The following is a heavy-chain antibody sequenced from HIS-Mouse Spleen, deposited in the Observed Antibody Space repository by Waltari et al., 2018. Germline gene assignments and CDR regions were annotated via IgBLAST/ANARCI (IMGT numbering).Heavy chain of an antibody. J-gene: IGHJ5*02. Sequence: EVQLVESGGGLVQPGRSLRLSCAASGFTFDDYAMHWVRQAPGKGLEWVSGISWNSGSIGYADSVKGRFTISRDNAKNSLYLQMNSLRAEDTALYYCAKQPSLKFGWFDPWGQGTLVTVSS. CDR2: ISWNSGSI. CDR1: GFTFDDYA. D-gene: IGHD3-10*01. V-gene: IGHV3-9*01. CDR3: AKQPSLKFGWFDP.